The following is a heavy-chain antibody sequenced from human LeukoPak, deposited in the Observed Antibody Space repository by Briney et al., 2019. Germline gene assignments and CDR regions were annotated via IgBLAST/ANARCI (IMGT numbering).Heavy chain of an antibody. CDR3: AKGSGYYFDY. CDR1: GFAFSNYG. Sequence: GRSLRLSCAASGFAFSNYGMHWVRQAPGKGLEWVAVMSFDGSNQYLADSVKGRFTISRDNSKNTLYLQMNSLRAEDTAVYYCAKGSGYYFDYWGQGTLVTVSS. J-gene: IGHJ4*02. V-gene: IGHV3-30*18. D-gene: IGHD1-26*01. CDR2: MSFDGSNQ.